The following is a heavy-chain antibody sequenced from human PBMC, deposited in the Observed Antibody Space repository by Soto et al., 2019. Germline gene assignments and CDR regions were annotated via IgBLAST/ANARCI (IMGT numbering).Heavy chain of an antibody. J-gene: IGHJ4*02. CDR1: GGSISSGDYY. Sequence: QVQLQESGPGLVKPSQTLSLTCAVSGGSISSGDYYWTWIRQDPGKGLERIGYIYPSGSTYDNPALKSRVTMSVDTAKNQFSLKLSSVSAADTSVYYCARGGSSHELVPDSWGQGTLVTVAS. D-gene: IGHD3-16*01. CDR3: ARGGSSHELVPDS. CDR2: IYPSGST. V-gene: IGHV4-31*11.